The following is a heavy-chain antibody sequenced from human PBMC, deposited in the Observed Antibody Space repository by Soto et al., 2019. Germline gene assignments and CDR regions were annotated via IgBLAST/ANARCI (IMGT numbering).Heavy chain of an antibody. CDR1: GFTLSDHY. D-gene: IGHD6-13*01. V-gene: IGHV3-11*01. J-gene: IGHJ6*02. Sequence: QVQLVESGGGLVEPGGSLRLSCATSGFTLSDHYMRWIRQAPGKGLAWVAYISGSGFTIYNADSVKGRFTISRDNAKNSVYLQMDSLRAEDTAVYYCARNTLSAAGSDNYGLDAWGRGTTVAVSS. CDR2: ISGSGFTI. CDR3: ARNTLSAAGSDNYGLDA.